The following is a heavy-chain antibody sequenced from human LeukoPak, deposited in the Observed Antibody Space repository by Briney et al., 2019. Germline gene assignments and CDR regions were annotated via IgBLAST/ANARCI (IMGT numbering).Heavy chain of an antibody. J-gene: IGHJ4*02. CDR1: GFTFSSYG. CDR2: IWYDGSNK. Sequence: PGGSLRLSCAASGFTFSSYGMHWVRQAPGKGLGWVAVIWYDGSNKYYADSVKGRFTISRDNSKNTLYLQMNSLRAEDTAVYYCARDTGYSSSWYYFDYWGQGTLVTVSS. D-gene: IGHD6-13*01. CDR3: ARDTGYSSSWYYFDY. V-gene: IGHV3-33*01.